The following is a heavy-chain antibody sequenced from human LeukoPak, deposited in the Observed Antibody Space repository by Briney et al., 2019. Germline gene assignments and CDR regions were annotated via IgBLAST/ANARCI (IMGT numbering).Heavy chain of an antibody. CDR3: ARGMEYYYDSSGYYGG. CDR1: GLTFSDYY. V-gene: IGHV3-11*01. Sequence: GGALRLSCAASGLTFSDYYMSWIRQAPGKGLEWVSYISSSGSTIYYADSVKGRFTISRDNAKNSLYLQMNGLRAEDTAVYYCARGMEYYYDSSGYYGGWGQGTLVTVSS. CDR2: ISSSGSTI. D-gene: IGHD3-22*01. J-gene: IGHJ4*02.